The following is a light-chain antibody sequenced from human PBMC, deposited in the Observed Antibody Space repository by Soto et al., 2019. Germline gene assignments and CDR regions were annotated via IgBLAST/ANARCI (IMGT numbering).Light chain of an antibody. CDR2: AAS. CDR1: QSISSY. CDR3: QQSYSLFT. Sequence: DIQMTHSPSSLSAFVGDRVTITCGASQSISSYLNWYQQRPGKAPKLLIYAASSLQSGVPSRFSGSGSGTDFTLTISSLQPEDFGSYFCQQSYSLFTFGPGTRVDIK. V-gene: IGKV1-39*01. J-gene: IGKJ3*01.